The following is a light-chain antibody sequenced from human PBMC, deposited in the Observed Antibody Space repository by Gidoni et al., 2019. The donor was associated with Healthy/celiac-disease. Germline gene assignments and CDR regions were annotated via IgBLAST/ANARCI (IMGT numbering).Light chain of an antibody. CDR1: QSVSSY. V-gene: IGKV3-11*01. CDR2: DAS. J-gene: IGKJ1*01. CDR3: QQRSSWPPT. Sequence: EIVFTQSPSTLSLSPGERATLSCRASQSVSSYLAWYQQKPGEAPRLLIYDASNRATGIPARFSGSGSGTDFTLTISSLEPEDFAVYYCQQRSSWPPTFXXXTKVEIK.